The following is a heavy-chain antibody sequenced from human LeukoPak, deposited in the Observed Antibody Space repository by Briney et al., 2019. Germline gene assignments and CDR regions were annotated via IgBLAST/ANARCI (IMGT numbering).Heavy chain of an antibody. D-gene: IGHD3-10*01. CDR2: IIPIFGTA. Sequence: SVKVSCKASGYTFTGYYMHWVRQAPGQGLEWMGGIIPIFGTANYAQKFQGRVTITADKSTSTAYMELSSLRSEDTAVYYCVRRYYYGSGSYWDGFDYWGQGTLVTVSS. J-gene: IGHJ4*02. CDR3: VRRYYYGSGSYWDGFDY. V-gene: IGHV1-69*06. CDR1: GYTFTGYY.